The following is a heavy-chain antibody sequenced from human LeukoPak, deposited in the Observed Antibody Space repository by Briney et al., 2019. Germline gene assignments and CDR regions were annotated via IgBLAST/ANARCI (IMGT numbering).Heavy chain of an antibody. CDR1: GFTFSKYW. Sequence: GGSLRLSCAASGFTFSKYWMLWVRQAPGKGLESISRINTDGTVTTYADSVKGRFTASRDNADNTMFLQMNSVRDEDTAVYYCATKQWLAPPPDSWGQGTPVTVSS. J-gene: IGHJ4*02. CDR3: ATKQWLAPPPDS. D-gene: IGHD6-19*01. CDR2: INTDGTVT. V-gene: IGHV3-74*01.